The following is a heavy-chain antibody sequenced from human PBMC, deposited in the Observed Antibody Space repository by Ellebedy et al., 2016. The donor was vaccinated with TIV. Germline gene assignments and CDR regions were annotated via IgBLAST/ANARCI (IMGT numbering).Heavy chain of an antibody. D-gene: IGHD4-17*01. V-gene: IGHV1-46*01. CDR3: ASVPSAGADF. CDR2: LDARAGST. J-gene: IGHJ4*02. Sequence: ASVKVSCKTSGYTFAKYYFHWIRQAPGRGLEWMGVLDARAGSTIYAQSLQGRVTMTRDTSTRTVYMELRSLKFEDTAVYYCASVPSAGADFWGQGTLVTVSS. CDR1: GYTFAKYY.